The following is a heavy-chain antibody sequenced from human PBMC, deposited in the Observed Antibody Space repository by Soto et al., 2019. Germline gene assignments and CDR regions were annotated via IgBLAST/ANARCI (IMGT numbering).Heavy chain of an antibody. CDR3: ATLGEVDFWSGYYTRLTEDY. V-gene: IGHV3-30*03. CDR2: ISYDGSNK. Sequence: GGSLRLSCAASGFTFSSYGMHWVRQAPGKGLEWVAVISYDGSNKYYADSVKGRFTISRDNSKNTLYLQMNSLRAEDTAVYYCATLGEVDFWSGYYTRLTEDYWGQGTMVTVYS. CDR1: GFTFSSYG. D-gene: IGHD3-3*01. J-gene: IGHJ4*02.